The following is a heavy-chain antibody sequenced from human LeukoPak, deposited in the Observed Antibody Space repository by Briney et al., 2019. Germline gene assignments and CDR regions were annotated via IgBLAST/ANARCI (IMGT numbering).Heavy chain of an antibody. V-gene: IGHV3-33*01. D-gene: IGHD1-26*01. J-gene: IGHJ4*02. Sequence: GRSLRLSCAASGFTFSSYGMHWVRKAQGKGREGGAVIWYDGSNKYYADSVKGRFTISRDNSKNTLYLQMNSLRAEDTAVYYCAREVVGATFGGFDYWGQGTLVTVSS. CDR1: GFTFSSYG. CDR3: AREVVGATFGGFDY. CDR2: IWYDGSNK.